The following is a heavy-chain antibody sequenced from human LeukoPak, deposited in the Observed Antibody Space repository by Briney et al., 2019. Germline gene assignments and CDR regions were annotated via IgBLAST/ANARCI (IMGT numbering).Heavy chain of an antibody. CDR1: GGSFSGYY. CDR3: ARIHSHNWFDP. J-gene: IGHJ5*02. D-gene: IGHD2-21*01. V-gene: IGHV4-34*01. CDR2: IYHSGST. Sequence: SETLSLTCAVYGGSFSGYYXXWXRQPXXXXXEWIGYIYHSGSTYYNPSLKSRVTISVDRSKNQFSLKLSSVTAADTAVYYCARIHSHNWFDPWGQGTLVTVSS.